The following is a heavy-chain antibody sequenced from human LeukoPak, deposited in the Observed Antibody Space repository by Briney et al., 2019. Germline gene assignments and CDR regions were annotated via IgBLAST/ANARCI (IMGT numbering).Heavy chain of an antibody. V-gene: IGHV3-53*01. D-gene: IGHD3-22*01. Sequence: PGGSLRLSCAASGCPVSGYYMSWVRQAPGKGLDWVSVIYSGGTTYDADSVKGRFTISRDESKNMLYLQMNSLRAEDTAIYYCARMLISSGYYVDYWGQGTLVTVSS. CDR2: IYSGGTT. CDR3: ARMLISSGYYVDY. J-gene: IGHJ4*02. CDR1: GCPVSGYY.